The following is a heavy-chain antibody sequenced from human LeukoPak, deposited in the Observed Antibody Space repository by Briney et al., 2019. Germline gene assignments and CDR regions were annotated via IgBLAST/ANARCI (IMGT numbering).Heavy chain of an antibody. CDR2: IYYSGST. CDR1: GGAISSGGSY. J-gene: IGHJ4*02. D-gene: IGHD2-15*01. V-gene: IGHV4-31*03. CDR3: ASIMRYCSGATCYPYYFDY. Sequence: SQTLSLTCTVSGGAISSGGSYWSWIRQHPGKGLEWIAYIYYSGSTSYSPSLKSRVTISVDTSKNQFSQKLSSATAADTAVYYCASIMRYCSGATCYPYYFDYWGQGTLVTVSS.